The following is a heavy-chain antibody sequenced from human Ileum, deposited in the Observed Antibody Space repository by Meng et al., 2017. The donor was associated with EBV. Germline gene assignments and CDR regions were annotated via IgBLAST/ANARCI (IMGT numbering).Heavy chain of an antibody. Sequence: VQLQASGPCLAKPSEPLSLTLTVSGNSVRSGVYYWSLVRQPPGKGLEWIGYLHSSGETKYNPSLKSRATISLDTSKNQFSLKLNSLTAADTAVYYCARLLSHHGDHGDVFDHWGPGTLVTVAA. CDR2: LHSSGET. CDR1: GNSVRSGVYY. V-gene: IGHV4-61*08. D-gene: IGHD4-17*01. CDR3: ARLLSHHGDHGDVFDH. J-gene: IGHJ4*02.